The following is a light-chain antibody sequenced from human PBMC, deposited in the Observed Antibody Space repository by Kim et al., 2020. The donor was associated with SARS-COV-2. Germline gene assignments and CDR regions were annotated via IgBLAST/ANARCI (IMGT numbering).Light chain of an antibody. V-gene: IGKV1-27*01. J-gene: IGKJ1*01. CDR3: QKYNSAPPWT. Sequence: SVEDRVTISCRASQGISNYLAWYQQKPGKVPKLLIYAASTLQSGVPSRFSGSGSGTDFTLTISSLQPEDVATYYCQKYNSAPPWTFGQGTKVDIK. CDR1: QGISNY. CDR2: AAS.